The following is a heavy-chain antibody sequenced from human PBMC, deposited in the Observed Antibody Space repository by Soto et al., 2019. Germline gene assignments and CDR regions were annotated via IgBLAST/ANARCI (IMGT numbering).Heavy chain of an antibody. D-gene: IGHD3-22*01. J-gene: IGHJ4*02. CDR2: IYYSGST. CDR1: GGSISSGGYY. Sequence: SETLSLTCTVSGGSISSGGYYWSCIRQHPGKGLEWIGYIYYSGSTYYNPSLKSRVTISVDTSKNQFSLKLSSVTAADTAVYYCARGQGYYDSSGLFDYWGQGTLVTVSS. CDR3: ARGQGYYDSSGLFDY. V-gene: IGHV4-31*03.